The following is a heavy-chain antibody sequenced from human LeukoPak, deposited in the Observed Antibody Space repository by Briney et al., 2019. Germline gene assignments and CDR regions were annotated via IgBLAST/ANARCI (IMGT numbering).Heavy chain of an antibody. D-gene: IGHD5-12*01. CDR1: GFTFSSYW. CDR3: ARVFSGYDFYYYYYMDV. J-gene: IGHJ6*03. V-gene: IGHV3-7*01. CDR2: IDQDGNEK. Sequence: GGSLRLSCAASGFTFSSYWMSWVRQAPGKGLEWVAIIDQDGNEKYYVDSVKGRFTISRDNAKNSLYLQMNSLRAEDTAVYYCARVFSGYDFYYYYYMDVWGKGITVTVSS.